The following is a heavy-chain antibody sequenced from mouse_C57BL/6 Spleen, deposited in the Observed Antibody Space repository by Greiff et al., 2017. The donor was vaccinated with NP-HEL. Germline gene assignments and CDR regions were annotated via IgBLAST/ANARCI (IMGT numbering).Heavy chain of an antibody. J-gene: IGHJ1*03. D-gene: IGHD1-1*01. CDR2: IYPGDGDT. CDR3: ARGRVYYYGSSFYWYFDV. Sequence: VQLQQSGAELVKPGASVKISCKASGYAFSSYWMNWVKQRPGKGLEWIGQIYPGDGDTNYNGKFKGKATLTADKSSSTAYMQLSSLTSEDSAVYFCARGRVYYYGSSFYWYFDVWGTGTTVTVSS. CDR1: GYAFSSYW. V-gene: IGHV1-80*01.